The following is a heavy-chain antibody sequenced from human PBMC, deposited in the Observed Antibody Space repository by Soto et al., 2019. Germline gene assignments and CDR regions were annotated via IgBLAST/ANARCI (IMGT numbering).Heavy chain of an antibody. CDR3: AGRTRPVFYYMAV. D-gene: IGHD6-6*01. CDR1: GFNLRGYG. Sequence: GGSPRLSCAXSGFNLRGYGMDWXXXXTGKGLEYVSGISSNGFVTYYANSVQGRFTISRDNSKNTVYLQMGSLRPEDFSFFYCAGRTRPVFYYMAVLVKGTTVTVS. V-gene: IGHV3-64*01. J-gene: IGHJ6*03. CDR2: ISSNGFVT.